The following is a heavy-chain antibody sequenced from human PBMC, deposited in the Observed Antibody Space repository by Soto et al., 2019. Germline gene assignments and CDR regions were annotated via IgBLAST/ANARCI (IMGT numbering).Heavy chain of an antibody. CDR2: ISAYNGNT. CDR1: GYTFTSYG. CDR3: ARDHATYCSSTSCYVGWFDP. Sequence: ASVKVSCKASGYTFTSYGISWVRQAPGQGLEWMGWISAYNGNTNYAQKLQGRVTMTTDTSTSTAYMELRSLRSDDTAVYFCARDHATYCSSTSCYVGWFDPWGQGTLVTVSS. V-gene: IGHV1-18*01. J-gene: IGHJ5*02. D-gene: IGHD2-2*01.